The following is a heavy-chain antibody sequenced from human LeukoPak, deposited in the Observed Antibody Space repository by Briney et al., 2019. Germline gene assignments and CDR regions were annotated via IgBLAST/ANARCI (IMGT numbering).Heavy chain of an antibody. CDR1: GFTFSSYA. Sequence: GGSLRLSCAASGFTFSSYAMTWVRQAPGKGLDWVATITASGSSTFHADSVKGRFTISRDNSKNTLYLLVDSLRAEDTAIYYCAKDLSPLAWYLDSWGQGVPVTVSS. J-gene: IGHJ4*02. CDR3: AKDLSPLAWYLDS. CDR2: ITASGSST. D-gene: IGHD3-3*02. V-gene: IGHV3-23*01.